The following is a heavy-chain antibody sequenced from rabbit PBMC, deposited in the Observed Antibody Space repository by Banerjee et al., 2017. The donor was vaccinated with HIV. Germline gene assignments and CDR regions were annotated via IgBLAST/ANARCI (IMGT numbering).Heavy chain of an antibody. Sequence: QEQLEESGGVLVNPEGFPTLSCTASGFSFSNKYVMCWVRQAPGKELEWIACISTSSGNTVYTSWTRGRFTITKTSSTTVTLQMSSLAAADAASYFCAGDLAGVIGWDFGLWGQGTLVTVS. J-gene: IGHJ3*01. CDR3: AGDLAGVIGWDFGL. V-gene: IGHV1S45*01. CDR1: GFSFSNKYV. D-gene: IGHD4-1*01. CDR2: ISTSSGNT.